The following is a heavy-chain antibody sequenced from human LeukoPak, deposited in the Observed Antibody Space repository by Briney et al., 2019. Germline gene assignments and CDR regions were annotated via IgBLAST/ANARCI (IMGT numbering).Heavy chain of an antibody. D-gene: IGHD3-10*01. CDR1: GYTLSELS. CDR2: FDPEDGEK. Sequence: GASVKISCKVSGYTLSELSMHWVRQAPGKGLEWMGGFDPEDGEKIYAQRFQGRVTMTEDTSTDTAYMELSSLTSEDTAVYCCKSWENYGSGSSYVDYWGQGTLVTVSS. V-gene: IGHV1-24*01. CDR3: KSWENYGSGSSYVDY. J-gene: IGHJ4*02.